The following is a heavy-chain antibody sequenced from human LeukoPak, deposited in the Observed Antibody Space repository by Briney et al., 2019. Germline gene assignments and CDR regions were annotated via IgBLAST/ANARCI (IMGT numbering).Heavy chain of an antibody. J-gene: IGHJ4*02. CDR3: ARVFGVYEDY. D-gene: IGHD3-10*02. V-gene: IGHV4-30-2*01. CDR2: IYHSGST. Sequence: SQTLSLTCTVSGGSISSGGYYWSWIRQPPGKGLGWIGYIYHSGSTYYNPSLKSRVTISVDRSKNQFSLKLSSVTAADTAVYYCARVFGVYEDYWGQGTLVTVSS. CDR1: GGSISSGGYY.